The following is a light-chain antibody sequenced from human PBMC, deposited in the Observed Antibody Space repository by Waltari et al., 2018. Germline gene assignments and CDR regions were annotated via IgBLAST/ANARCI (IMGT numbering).Light chain of an antibody. V-gene: IGKV2-28*01. CDR2: LGS. Sequence: DIVMTQSPLSLPVTPGAPASISCRSSQSLLHSNGYNYLDLYLQKPGQSPQLLIYLGSNRASGVPDRFSGSGSGTDFTLKISRVEAEDVGVYYCMQALQTPRTFGGGTKVEIK. CDR1: QSLLHSNGYNY. CDR3: MQALQTPRT. J-gene: IGKJ4*01.